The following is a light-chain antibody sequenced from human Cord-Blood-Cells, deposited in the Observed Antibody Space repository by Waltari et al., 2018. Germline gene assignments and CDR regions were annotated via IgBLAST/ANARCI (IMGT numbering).Light chain of an antibody. CDR3: QQSYSTPLT. Sequence: DIQMPQSPSSLSASVGDRVTITCRANQSISSYLNWYQQKPGKAPKLLFDAASSLQSGVPSRFSGSGSGTDFTLTISSLQPEDFATYYCQQSYSTPLTFGGGTKVEIK. J-gene: IGKJ4*01. V-gene: IGKV1-39*01. CDR2: AAS. CDR1: QSISSY.